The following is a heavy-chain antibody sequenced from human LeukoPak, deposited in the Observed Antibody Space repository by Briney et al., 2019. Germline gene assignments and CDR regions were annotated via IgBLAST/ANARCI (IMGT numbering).Heavy chain of an antibody. CDR2: ISSSGNTI. Sequence: TGGSLRLSCAASEFTFTSYELNWVRQAPGKGLEWVSYISSSGNTISYADSVKGRFTISRDNAKNSLYLQVISLRAEDTAVYYCARGPSIAARYDAFDIWGQGTMVTDSS. J-gene: IGHJ3*02. V-gene: IGHV3-48*03. CDR3: ARGPSIAARYDAFDI. D-gene: IGHD6-6*01. CDR1: EFTFTSYE.